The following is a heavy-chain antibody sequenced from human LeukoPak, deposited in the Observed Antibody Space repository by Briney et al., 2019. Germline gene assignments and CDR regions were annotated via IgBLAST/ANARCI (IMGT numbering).Heavy chain of an antibody. CDR1: GDSISSGGYY. CDR3: ARGPYSYDSSGAFDI. D-gene: IGHD3-22*01. CDR2: ISSSGST. V-gene: IGHV4-61*02. J-gene: IGHJ3*02. Sequence: SQTLSLTCTVSGDSISSGGYYWSWIRQPAGKGLEWIGRISSSGSTNYNPSLKSRVTISVDTSKNQFSLKLSSVTAADTAVYFCARGPYSYDSSGAFDIWGQGTMVTVSS.